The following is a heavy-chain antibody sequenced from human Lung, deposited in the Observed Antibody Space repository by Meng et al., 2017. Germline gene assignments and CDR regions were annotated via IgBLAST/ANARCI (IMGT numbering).Heavy chain of an antibody. CDR2: INRDGTKP. Sequence: EVQVVGSGGGLFPPGGSLRLSCAASGFTFTDHWMHWVRQGPGKGLVWVSRINRDGTKPTYADSVKGRFTISRDNAKNTLYLQMNNLRAEDTAFYYCTNDRLNHWGQGALVTVSS. CDR3: TNDRLNH. D-gene: IGHD1-1*01. J-gene: IGHJ1*01. CDR1: GFTFTDHW. V-gene: IGHV3-74*01.